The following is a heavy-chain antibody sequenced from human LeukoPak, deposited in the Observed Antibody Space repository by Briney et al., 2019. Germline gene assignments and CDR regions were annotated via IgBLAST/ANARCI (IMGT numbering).Heavy chain of an antibody. CDR2: IYYSGST. Sequence: SETLSLTCSVSGYSISSSYYWSWIRQPPGKGLEWIGYIYYSGSTSYNPSLKSRVTISVDTSKNQFSLKLSSVTAADTAVYYCARVVHCSSTSCPRRSAFDIWGQGTMVTVSS. CDR3: ARVVHCSSTSCPRRSAFDI. J-gene: IGHJ3*02. CDR1: GYSISSSYY. V-gene: IGHV4-61*01. D-gene: IGHD2-2*01.